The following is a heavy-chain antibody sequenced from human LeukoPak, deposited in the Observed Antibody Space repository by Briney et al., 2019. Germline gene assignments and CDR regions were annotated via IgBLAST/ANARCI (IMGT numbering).Heavy chain of an antibody. CDR2: ISFDGKIS. V-gene: IGHV3-30*03. CDR1: GFIFNRYG. CDR3: AGDHCSSTSCWSRGGYYYMDV. Sequence: RPGGSLRLSCAASGFIFNRYGMHWVRQAPGKGLEWVAVISFDGKISYYADSVKGRFTISRDNSKNTLDLQMNSLRPEDTAVYYCAGDHCSSTSCWSRGGYYYMDVWGKGTTVTVSS. J-gene: IGHJ6*03. D-gene: IGHD2-2*01.